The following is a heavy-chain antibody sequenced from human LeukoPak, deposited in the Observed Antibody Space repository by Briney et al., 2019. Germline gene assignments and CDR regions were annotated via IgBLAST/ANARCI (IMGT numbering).Heavy chain of an antibody. D-gene: IGHD4-11*01. V-gene: IGHV4-34*01. J-gene: IGHJ4*02. CDR3: ARGYSTIAY. CDR1: GGSFSGYY. Sequence: SETLSLTCAVYGGSFSGYYWSWIRQPPGKGLEWIGEINHSGSTNYNPSLKSRVTISVDTSKNQFSLKLSSVTAADTAMYYCARGYSTIAYWGQGTLVTVSS. CDR2: INHSGST.